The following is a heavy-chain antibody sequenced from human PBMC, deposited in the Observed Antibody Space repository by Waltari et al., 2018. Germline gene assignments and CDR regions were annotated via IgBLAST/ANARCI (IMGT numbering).Heavy chain of an antibody. Sequence: QVQLQESGPGLVKPSQTLSLTCSVSGVSVSSGNHYLPGIRQPAGKGLEWLGYIYASEATTYTPSHKSRCTVSLDTSRNQLSLKLNSVTAADTAMYYCAGDIPLGSGYYDWFDPWGQGTLVTVSS. CDR1: GVSVSSGNHY. CDR3: AGDIPLGSGYYDWFDP. D-gene: IGHD3-3*01. J-gene: IGHJ5*02. V-gene: IGHV4-61*09. CDR2: IYASEAT.